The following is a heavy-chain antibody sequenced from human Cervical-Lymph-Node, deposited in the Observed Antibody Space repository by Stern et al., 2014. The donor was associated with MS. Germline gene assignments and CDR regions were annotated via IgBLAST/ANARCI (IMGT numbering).Heavy chain of an antibody. CDR2: TRKKGDSYTT. J-gene: IGHJ3*01. Sequence: EDQLVESGGGLVQPGGSLRLSCAASGFTFSDHYMDWVRQAPGKGLAWLGRTRKKGDSYTTEYAASVKGKFTISRDDSKNSLYLQMNSLKTEDTAVYYCARIGPPLQDAFDVWGRGTMVTVSS. V-gene: IGHV3-72*01. CDR3: ARIGPPLQDAFDV. CDR1: GFTFSDHY.